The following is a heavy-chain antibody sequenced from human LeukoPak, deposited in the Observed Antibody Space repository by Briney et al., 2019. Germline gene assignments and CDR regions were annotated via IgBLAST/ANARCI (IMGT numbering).Heavy chain of an antibody. CDR1: GFTFSSYW. Sequence: GGSLRLSCAVSGFTFSSYWMHWVRQAPGKGLVWVSRIKSDGSTTTYADSVKGRFTISRDNAKNTLYLQMNSLRAEDTAVYFCAREFRKSPTGGWGQGTLVTVSS. CDR3: AREFRKSPTGG. D-gene: IGHD1-14*01. V-gene: IGHV3-74*01. CDR2: IKSDGSTT. J-gene: IGHJ4*02.